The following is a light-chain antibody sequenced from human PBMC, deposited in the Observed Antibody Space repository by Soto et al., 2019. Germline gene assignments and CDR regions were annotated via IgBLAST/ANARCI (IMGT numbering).Light chain of an antibody. Sequence: AIRMTQSPSSFSASTGDRVTITCRASQGISSFLAWYQQKPGKAPNLLMYAASTLQSGVPSRFSGGESGTEYTLTISSLQPEDSATYYCQQLYIFPLTFGQGTRLEIK. CDR1: QGISSF. CDR3: QQLYIFPLT. CDR2: AAS. V-gene: IGKV1-8*01. J-gene: IGKJ5*01.